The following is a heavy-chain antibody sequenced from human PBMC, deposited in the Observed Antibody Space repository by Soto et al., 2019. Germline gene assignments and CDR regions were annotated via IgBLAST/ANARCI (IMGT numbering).Heavy chain of an antibody. CDR3: ARARSTAAGLFDY. Sequence: EVQLVESGGGLIQPGGSLRLCCSASGFTVSSNYMTWVRQAPGKGLEWVSAIYSGGSTYYADSVKGRFTISRDNSKNTLYLQMNSLRAEDTAVYYCARARSTAAGLFDYWGLGTLVTVSS. D-gene: IGHD6-13*01. V-gene: IGHV3-53*01. J-gene: IGHJ4*02. CDR2: IYSGGST. CDR1: GFTVSSNY.